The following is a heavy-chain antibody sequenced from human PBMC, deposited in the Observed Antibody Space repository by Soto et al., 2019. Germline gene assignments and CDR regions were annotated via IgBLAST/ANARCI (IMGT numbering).Heavy chain of an antibody. CDR2: IYPGDSDT. V-gene: IGHV5-51*01. J-gene: IGHJ6*02. Sequence: PGESLKISCKGSGYSFTSYWIGWVRQMPGKGLEWMGVIYPGDSDTRYSPSFQGQVTISADKSISTAYLQWSSLKASDTAMYYWARHSADTAMAPFYYYYGMDVWGQGTTVTVSS. CDR3: ARHSADTAMAPFYYYYGMDV. CDR1: GYSFTSYW. D-gene: IGHD5-18*01.